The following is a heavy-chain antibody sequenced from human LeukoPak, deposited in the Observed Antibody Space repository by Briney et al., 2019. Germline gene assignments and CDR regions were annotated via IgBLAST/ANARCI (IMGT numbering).Heavy chain of an antibody. D-gene: IGHD3-16*01. CDR2: ISWNSGSI. Sequence: GGSLRLSCAASRFTFDDYAMHWVRQAPGKGLEWVSGISWNSGSIGYADSVKGRFTISRDNAKNSLYLQMNSLRAEDTALYYCAKGDYGTRPPYFDYWGQGTLVTVSS. V-gene: IGHV3-9*01. J-gene: IGHJ4*02. CDR3: AKGDYGTRPPYFDY. CDR1: RFTFDDYA.